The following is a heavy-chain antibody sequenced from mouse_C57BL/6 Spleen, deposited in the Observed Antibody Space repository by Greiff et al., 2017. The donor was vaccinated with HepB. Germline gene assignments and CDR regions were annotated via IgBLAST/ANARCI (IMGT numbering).Heavy chain of an antibody. V-gene: IGHV1-52*01. CDR2: IDPSDSET. D-gene: IGHD2-5*01. CDR1: GYTFTSYW. Sequence: VKLQQPGAELVRPGSSVKLSCKASGYTFTSYWMHWVKQRPIQGLEWIGNIDPSDSETHYNQKFKDKATLTVDKSSSTAYMQLSSLTSEDSAVYYCARIYSNFWYFDVWGTGTTVTVSS. CDR3: ARIYSNFWYFDV. J-gene: IGHJ1*03.